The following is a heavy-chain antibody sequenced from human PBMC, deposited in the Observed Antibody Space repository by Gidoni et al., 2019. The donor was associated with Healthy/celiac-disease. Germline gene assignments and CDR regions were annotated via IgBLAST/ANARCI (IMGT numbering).Heavy chain of an antibody. CDR2: IYYSGST. D-gene: IGHD6-19*01. J-gene: IGHJ4*02. V-gene: IGHV4-39*01. CDR1: GGSISSSSYY. CDR3: ARLALVGSGWIGFDY. Sequence: QLQLQESGPGLVKPSETLSLTCTVSGGSISSSSYYWGWIRQPPGKGLEWIGSIYYSGSTYYNPSLKSRVTISVDTSKNQFSLKLSSVTAADTAVYYCARLALVGSGWIGFDYWGQGTLVTVSS.